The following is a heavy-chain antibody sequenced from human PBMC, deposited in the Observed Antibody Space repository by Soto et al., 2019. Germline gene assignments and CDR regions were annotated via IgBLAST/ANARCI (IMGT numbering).Heavy chain of an antibody. CDR3: ARIAPYCSGGSCYSDFDY. V-gene: IGHV1-18*01. D-gene: IGHD2-15*01. CDR1: GYTFTSYG. J-gene: IGHJ4*02. CDR2: ISAYNGNT. Sequence: ASVKVSCKASGYTFTSYGISWVRQAPGQGLEWMGWISAYNGNTNYAQKLQGRVTMTTDTSTSTAYMELRSLRSDDTAVYYCARIAPYCSGGSCYSDFDYWGQGTLATVSS.